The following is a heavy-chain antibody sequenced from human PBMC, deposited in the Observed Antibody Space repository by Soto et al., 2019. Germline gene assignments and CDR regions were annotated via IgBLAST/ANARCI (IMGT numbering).Heavy chain of an antibody. V-gene: IGHV3-53*04. D-gene: IGHD2-2*01. CDR1: GFTVSSNY. CDR2: IYSGGST. J-gene: IGHJ4*02. CDR3: ARSKRYCSSTSCSGPIDY. Sequence: GGSLRLSCAASGFTVSSNYMSWVRQAPGKGLEWVSVIYSGGSTYYADSVKGRFTISRHNSKNTLYLQMDSLRAEDTAVYYCARSKRYCSSTSCSGPIDYWGQGTLVTVSS.